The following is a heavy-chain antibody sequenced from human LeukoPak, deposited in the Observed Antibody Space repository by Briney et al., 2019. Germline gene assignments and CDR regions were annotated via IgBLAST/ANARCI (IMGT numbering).Heavy chain of an antibody. V-gene: IGHV3-23*01. D-gene: IGHD6-19*01. J-gene: IGHJ4*02. CDR2: ISGSGGST. Sequence: GGSLRLSCAASGFTFSSYAMSWVRQAPGKGLEWVSAISGSGGSTYYADSVKGRFTISRDNSKDTLYLQMNSLRAEDTAVYYCAKWYSRGLSHFDYWGQGTLVTVSS. CDR3: AKWYSRGLSHFDY. CDR1: GFTFSSYA.